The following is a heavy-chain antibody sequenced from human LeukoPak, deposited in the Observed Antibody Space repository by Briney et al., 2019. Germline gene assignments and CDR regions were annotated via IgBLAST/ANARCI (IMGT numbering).Heavy chain of an antibody. V-gene: IGHV3-23*01. CDR2: ISGNGRNT. CDR3: ARGRGVYGYWYFDL. D-gene: IGHD2-15*01. J-gene: IGHJ2*01. Sequence: GGSLRLSCAASGFTFSSYAMSWVHQAPGKGLEWVSTISGNGRNTYYADSVKGRFTISRDNSKITVYLEMNSLRAEDTAVYYCARGRGVYGYWYFDLWGRGTLVTVSS. CDR1: GFTFSSYA.